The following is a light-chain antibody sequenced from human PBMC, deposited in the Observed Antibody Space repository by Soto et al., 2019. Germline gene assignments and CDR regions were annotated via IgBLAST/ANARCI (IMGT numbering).Light chain of an antibody. CDR2: DAS. J-gene: IGKJ4*01. CDR3: QQYDNLPLT. Sequence: IQMTQSPSSLSASVGDRVTISCRASQSIATYLNWYQQKPGKAPKLLIYDASNLETGVPPRFSGSGSGTDFTFTISSLQPEDIATYYCQQYDNLPLTFGGGTKVDIK. CDR1: QSIATY. V-gene: IGKV1-33*01.